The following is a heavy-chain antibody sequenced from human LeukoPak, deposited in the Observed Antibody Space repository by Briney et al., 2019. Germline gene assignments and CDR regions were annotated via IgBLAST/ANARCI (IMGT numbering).Heavy chain of an antibody. CDR3: ARGSAYYYDSSGYYDY. Sequence: SETLSLTCAVYGGSFSGYYWSWIRQPPGKGLEWIGEINHSGSTNYNPSLKSRVTVSVDTSKNQFSLKLSSVTAADTAVYYCARGSAYYYDSSGYYDYWGQGTLVTVSS. D-gene: IGHD3-22*01. V-gene: IGHV4-34*01. J-gene: IGHJ4*02. CDR1: GGSFSGYY. CDR2: INHSGST.